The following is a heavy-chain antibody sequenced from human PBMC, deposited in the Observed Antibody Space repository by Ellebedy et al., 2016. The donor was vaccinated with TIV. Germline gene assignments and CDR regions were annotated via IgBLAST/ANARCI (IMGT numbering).Heavy chain of an antibody. D-gene: IGHD3-10*01. CDR3: ARVRYGSGSPAMGYGMDV. CDR2: INAGNGNT. J-gene: IGHJ6*02. Sequence: ASVKVSCXASGYTFTSYAMHWVRQAPGQRLEWMGWINAGNGNTKYSQKFQGRVTITRDTSASTAYMELSSLRSEDTAVYYCARVRYGSGSPAMGYGMDVWGQGTTVTVSS. V-gene: IGHV1-3*01. CDR1: GYTFTSYA.